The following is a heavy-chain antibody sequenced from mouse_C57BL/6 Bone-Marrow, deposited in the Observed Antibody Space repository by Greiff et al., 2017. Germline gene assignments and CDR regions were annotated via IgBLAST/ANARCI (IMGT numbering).Heavy chain of an antibody. Sequence: VQLQQSGPELVKPGASVKISCKASGYTFTDYYMNWVKQSHGKSLEWIGDINPNNGGTSYNQKFKGKATLTVDKSSSTAYMELRSLTSEDSAVYYCARKREFITTVVARDYWGQGTTLTVSS. CDR3: ARKREFITTVVARDY. D-gene: IGHD1-1*01. J-gene: IGHJ2*01. CDR2: INPNNGGT. V-gene: IGHV1-26*01. CDR1: GYTFTDYY.